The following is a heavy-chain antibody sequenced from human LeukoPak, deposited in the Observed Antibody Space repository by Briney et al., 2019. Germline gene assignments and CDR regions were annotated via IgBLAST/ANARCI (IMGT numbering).Heavy chain of an antibody. J-gene: IGHJ4*02. V-gene: IGHV3-15*07. CDR1: GGSFRSSSYY. Sequence: PSETLSLTCTVSGGSFRSSSYYWGWIRQTPGKGLEWVGRIRSEGHGGTTDFAAPVEGRFTISRDDSKNTLYLEMNNLKIEDTAMYFCTTDGAPPSSSLYHLCRYWGQGTLVTVSS. CDR2: IRSEGHGGTT. CDR3: TTDGAPPSSSLYHLCRY. D-gene: IGHD2-2*01.